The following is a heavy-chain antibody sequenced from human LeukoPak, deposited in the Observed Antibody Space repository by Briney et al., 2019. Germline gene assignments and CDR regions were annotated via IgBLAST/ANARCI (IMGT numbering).Heavy chain of an antibody. CDR1: GYTFTGYY. V-gene: IGHV1-2*02. J-gene: IGHJ4*02. CDR3: ARALYSSWSNFDY. D-gene: IGHD6-6*01. CDR2: INPNSGGT. Sequence: ASVKVSCKASGYTFTGYYMHWVRQAPGQGLEWMGWINPNSGGTNYAQKFQGRVTMTRDTSISTAYMELSRLRSDDTAVYYCARALYSSWSNFDYWGQGTLVTVSS.